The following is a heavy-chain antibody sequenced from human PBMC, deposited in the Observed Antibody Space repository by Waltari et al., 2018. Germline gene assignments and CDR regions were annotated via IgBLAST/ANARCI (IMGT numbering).Heavy chain of an antibody. Sequence: EVQLLESGGGLVQPGGSLRLSCAASGFTFSSYAMSWVRQAPGKGLEWVSAISYRGVSTYDADSVKGRFTISRDNSKNTLYPQMNSLRAEDAAVYYCAKFDGSYYGAFDIWGQGTMVTVSS. CDR2: ISYRGVST. CDR3: AKFDGSYYGAFDI. V-gene: IGHV3-23*01. D-gene: IGHD1-26*01. J-gene: IGHJ3*02. CDR1: GFTFSSYA.